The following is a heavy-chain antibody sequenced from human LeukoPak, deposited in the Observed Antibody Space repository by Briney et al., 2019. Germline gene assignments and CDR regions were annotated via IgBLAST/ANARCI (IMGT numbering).Heavy chain of an antibody. Sequence: GGSLRLSCAASGFTFSNYEMNWVRQAPGKGLEWVSYISSGGRTIYYADSVKGRFTISRDNAENSLYLQMNSLRAEATAVYYCAREYGSGSSRRRFDPWGQGTLVTVSS. D-gene: IGHD3-10*01. CDR1: GFTFSNYE. J-gene: IGHJ5*02. CDR2: ISSGGRTI. CDR3: AREYGSGSSRRRFDP. V-gene: IGHV3-48*03.